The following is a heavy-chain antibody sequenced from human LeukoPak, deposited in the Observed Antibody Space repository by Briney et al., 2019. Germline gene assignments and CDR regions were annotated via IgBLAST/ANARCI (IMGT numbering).Heavy chain of an antibody. CDR2: VWFDGSNS. CDR3: ARFAGSDYTGSFDL. Sequence: GGSLRLSCAGSGFTFSTYGVHWVRQAPGKGLEWLGYVWFDGSNSDYVDPVKGRFTISRDNSKNTVYLQMNSLRADDTAVYHCARFAGSDYTGSFDLWGQETPVTVSS. CDR1: GFTFSTYG. D-gene: IGHD3-10*01. V-gene: IGHV3-33*01. J-gene: IGHJ4*02.